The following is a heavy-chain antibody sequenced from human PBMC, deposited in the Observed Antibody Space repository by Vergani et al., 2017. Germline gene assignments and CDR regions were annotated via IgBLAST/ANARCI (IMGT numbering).Heavy chain of an antibody. CDR3: GRVADFYGLGSRLLDL. CDR2: MYHSGST. D-gene: IGHD3-10*01. CDR1: DIISNGHY. Sequence: QVQLQESGPGLVKPSETLSLICDVFDIISNGHYWSWIRQPPGKELEWIGYMYHSGSTNYNPSLETRVTISGDTSKNQFSLKLNSVTAADTAVYYCGRVADFYGLGSRLLDLWGQGILVTVSS. J-gene: IGHJ5*02. V-gene: IGHV4-59*11.